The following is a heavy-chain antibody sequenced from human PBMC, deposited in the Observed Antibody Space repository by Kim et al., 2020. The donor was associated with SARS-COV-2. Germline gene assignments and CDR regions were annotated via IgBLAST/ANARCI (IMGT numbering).Heavy chain of an antibody. D-gene: IGHD3-22*01. CDR1: GFTFSSYG. J-gene: IGHJ3*02. Sequence: GGSLRLSCAASGFTFSSYGMHWVRQAPGKGLEWVAVISYDGSNKYYADSVKGRFTISRDNSKNTLYLQMNSLRAEDTAVYYCAKDRVTMIVVDDAFDIWGQGTMVTVSS. CDR2: ISYDGSNK. CDR3: AKDRVTMIVVDDAFDI. V-gene: IGHV3-30*18.